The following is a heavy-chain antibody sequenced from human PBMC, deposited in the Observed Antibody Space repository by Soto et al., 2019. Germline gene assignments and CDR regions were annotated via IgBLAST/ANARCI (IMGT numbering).Heavy chain of an antibody. Sequence: QLQLQESGPGLVKPSETLSLTCTVSGGSISSSSYYWGWIRQPPGKGLEWIGSIYYSGSTYYNPSLKRRVTISVDTSKNQFSLKLSSVTAADTAVYYCARYGDSSGYWAEYYFYYWGQGTLVTVSS. D-gene: IGHD3-22*01. J-gene: IGHJ4*02. CDR1: GGSISSSSYY. CDR2: IYYSGST. V-gene: IGHV4-39*01. CDR3: ARYGDSSGYWAEYYFYY.